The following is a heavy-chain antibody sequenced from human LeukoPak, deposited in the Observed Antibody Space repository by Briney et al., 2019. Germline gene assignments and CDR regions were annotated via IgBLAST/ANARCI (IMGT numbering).Heavy chain of an antibody. D-gene: IGHD2-15*01. CDR2: IWYDGSNK. Sequence: PGGSLRLSCAASGFTFSSYGMHWVRQAPGKGLEWVAVIWYDGSNKYYADSVKGRFTISRDNAKNSLYLQMNSLRAEDTAVYYCASGGSNGGPAYWGQGTLVTVSS. J-gene: IGHJ4*02. V-gene: IGHV3-33*03. CDR3: ASGGSNGGPAY. CDR1: GFTFSSYG.